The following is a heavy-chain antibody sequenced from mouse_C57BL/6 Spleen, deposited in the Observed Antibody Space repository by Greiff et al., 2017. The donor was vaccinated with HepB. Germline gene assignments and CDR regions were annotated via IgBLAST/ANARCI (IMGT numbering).Heavy chain of an antibody. D-gene: IGHD2-4*01. Sequence: VKLMESGPGLVAPSQSLSITCTVSGFSLTSYGVDWVRQPPGKGLEWLGVIWGGGSTNYNSALMSRLSISKDNSKSQVFLKMNSLQTDDTAMYYCAKRLLRREGYYAMDYWGQGTSVTVSS. CDR2: IWGGGST. CDR3: AKRLLRREGYYAMDY. CDR1: GFSLTSYG. V-gene: IGHV2-9*01. J-gene: IGHJ4*01.